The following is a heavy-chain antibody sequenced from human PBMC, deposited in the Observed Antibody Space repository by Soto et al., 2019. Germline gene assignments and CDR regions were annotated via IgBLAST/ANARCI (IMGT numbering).Heavy chain of an antibody. D-gene: IGHD2-2*01. V-gene: IGHV4-59*08. Sequence: SETLSLTCTVSGSSISSQYWSWIRQPPGKGMEWIGYIYYTGTTNYNPSLKSRVTMSIDTSKNQFYLKLSSVTAADSAVYYCARGVVVPGKGIDYWGQGTLVTVSS. CDR2: IYYTGTT. J-gene: IGHJ4*02. CDR1: GSSISSQY. CDR3: ARGVVVPGKGIDY.